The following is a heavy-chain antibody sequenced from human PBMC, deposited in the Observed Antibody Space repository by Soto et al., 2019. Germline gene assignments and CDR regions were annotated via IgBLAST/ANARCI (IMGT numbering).Heavy chain of an antibody. Sequence: PGGSLRLSCAASGFTFSSYAMHWVRQAPGKGLEWVAVISYDGSNKYYADSVKGRSTISRDNSKNTLYLQMNSLRVEDTALYYFAKDFSRKWELPNYYYYGMDVWGQGTTVTVSS. CDR3: AKDFSRKWELPNYYYYGMDV. V-gene: IGHV3-30-3*01. CDR1: GFTFSSYA. J-gene: IGHJ6*02. D-gene: IGHD1-26*01. CDR2: ISYDGSNK.